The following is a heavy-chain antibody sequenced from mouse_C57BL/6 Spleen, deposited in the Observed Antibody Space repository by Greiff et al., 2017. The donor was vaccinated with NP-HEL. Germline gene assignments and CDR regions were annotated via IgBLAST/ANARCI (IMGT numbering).Heavy chain of an antibody. CDR3: TRAGVVVPYWYFDV. Sequence: EVQLVESGEGLVKPGGSLKLSCAASGFTFSSYAMSWVRQTPEKRLEWVAYISSGGDYIYYADTVQGRFTISRDNARNTLSLQMSSLKSEDTAMYYCTRAGVVVPYWYFDVWGTGTTVTVSS. V-gene: IGHV5-9-1*02. CDR2: ISSGGDYI. CDR1: GFTFSSYA. D-gene: IGHD1-1*01. J-gene: IGHJ1*03.